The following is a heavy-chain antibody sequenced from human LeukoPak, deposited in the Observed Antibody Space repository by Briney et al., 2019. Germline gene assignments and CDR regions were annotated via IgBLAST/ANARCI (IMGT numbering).Heavy chain of an antibody. J-gene: IGHJ6*03. CDR3: ARTVGTYYYYYYMDV. Sequence: SETLSLTCTVSGGSISSSSYYWGWIRQPPGKGLEWIGNIYYSGSTYYNLSLKSRVTISVDTSKNQFSLNLSSVTAADTAVYYCARTVGTYYYYYYMDVWGKGTTVTVSS. CDR2: IYYSGST. CDR1: GGSISSSSYY. D-gene: IGHD1-26*01. V-gene: IGHV4-39*01.